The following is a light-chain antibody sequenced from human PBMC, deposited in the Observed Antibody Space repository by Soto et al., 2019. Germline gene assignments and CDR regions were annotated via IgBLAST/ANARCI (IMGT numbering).Light chain of an antibody. CDR2: DAS. CDR3: QYCGSLPT. J-gene: IGKJ3*01. V-gene: IGKV1-33*01. Sequence: DIQMTQSPSSLSASVGDRVTITCQASQDITSYLNWYQHKPGKAPKLLLYDASILEAGVPPRFSGSGSGTDFTFTISRLQPEDVATYYWQYCGSLPTFGPGTTVDFK. CDR1: QDITSY.